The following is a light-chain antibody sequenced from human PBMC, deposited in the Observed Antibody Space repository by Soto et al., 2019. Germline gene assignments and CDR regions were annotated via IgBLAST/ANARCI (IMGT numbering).Light chain of an antibody. CDR2: SDT. CDR1: DSNIGKNS. J-gene: IGLJ7*01. V-gene: IGLV1-44*01. Sequence: QSVLSQEPSVSGTPGQRVAMDCSGGDSNIGKNSVNWYRQVPGMAPQLLIYSDTLRSFGIPDRFSASKSGTSASLAIGGLQSDDEALYFCAAWDYSLNGLVFGGGTQLTVL. CDR3: AAWDYSLNGLV.